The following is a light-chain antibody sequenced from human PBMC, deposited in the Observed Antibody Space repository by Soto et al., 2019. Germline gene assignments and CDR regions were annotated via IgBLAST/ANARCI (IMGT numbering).Light chain of an antibody. J-gene: IGKJ2*01. V-gene: IGKV1-9*01. CDR2: AAS. CDR1: QDINTY. CDR3: QQRKTSPPFI. Sequence: DIQLTQSPSFVSASVGDRVTITCRASQDINTYLAWYQQKPGKAPNLLIYAASTLQRGVPSRFSGSGSGTEFTLTINSLQPEDFATYYCQQRKTSPPFIFGQGTKLEIK.